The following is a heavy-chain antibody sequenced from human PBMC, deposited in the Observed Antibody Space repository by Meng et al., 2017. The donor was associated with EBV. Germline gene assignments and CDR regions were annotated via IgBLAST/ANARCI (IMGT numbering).Heavy chain of an antibody. D-gene: IGHD3-10*01. CDR1: GGTFRSDA. Sequence: QVPLKPSGAGVKKPVSSVKVSCRTSGGTFRSDAVSWVRQAPGQGLEWMGGLIPMSGAPHYAQKFQDRVTIIADESTSTHSMELNNLRFEDTAMYYCASESGRGFTPDYWGQGTLVTVSS. V-gene: IGHV1-69*01. J-gene: IGHJ4*02. CDR2: LIPMSGAP. CDR3: ASESGRGFTPDY.